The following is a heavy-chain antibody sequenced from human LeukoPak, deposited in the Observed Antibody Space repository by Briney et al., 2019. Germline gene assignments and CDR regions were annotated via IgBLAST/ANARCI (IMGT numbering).Heavy chain of an antibody. J-gene: IGHJ5*02. CDR2: ISSSSSYI. Sequence: GGSLRLSCAVSGFTFSSYSMNWVRQAPGKGLEWVSSISSSSSYIYYADSVKARFTISRDNAKNSLYLQMNSLRAEDTAVYYCARGRGVRGVPWFDPWGQGALVTASS. CDR1: GFTFSSYS. CDR3: ARGRGVRGVPWFDP. V-gene: IGHV3-21*01. D-gene: IGHD3-10*01.